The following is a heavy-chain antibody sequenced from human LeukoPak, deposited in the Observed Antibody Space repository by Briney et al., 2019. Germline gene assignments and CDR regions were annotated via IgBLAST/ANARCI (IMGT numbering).Heavy chain of an antibody. CDR1: GYTFTSYY. CDR2: INPSGGST. CDR3: AGAEHYYGSGSYYLGY. J-gene: IGHJ4*02. Sequence: ASVKVSCKASGYTFTSYYMHWVRQAPGQGLEWMGIINPSGGSTSCAQKFQGRVTMTRDTSTSTVYMELSSLRSEDTAVYYCAGAEHYYGSGSYYLGYWGQGTLVTVSS. V-gene: IGHV1-46*01. D-gene: IGHD3-10*01.